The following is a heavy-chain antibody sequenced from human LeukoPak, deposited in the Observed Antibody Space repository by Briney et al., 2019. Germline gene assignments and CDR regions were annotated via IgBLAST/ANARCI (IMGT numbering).Heavy chain of an antibody. Sequence: AASVKVSCKASGYTFTGYYMHWVRQAPGQGLEWMGWLNPNSGDTTYAQKFQGRVTMTRDTSISTAYMELSSLKSDDTAIYYCARGWSSDFDYWGQGTLVTVSS. CDR2: LNPNSGDT. CDR1: GYTFTGYY. CDR3: ARGWSSDFDY. V-gene: IGHV1-2*02. J-gene: IGHJ4*02. D-gene: IGHD2-8*01.